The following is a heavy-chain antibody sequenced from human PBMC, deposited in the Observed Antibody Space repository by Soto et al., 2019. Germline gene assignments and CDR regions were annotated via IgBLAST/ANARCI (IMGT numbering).Heavy chain of an antibody. D-gene: IGHD1-26*01. CDR1: GFTFSSYA. CDR2: INGSGAHT. V-gene: IGHV3-23*01. J-gene: IGHJ4*02. CDR3: AIVSNSENYGDY. Sequence: EVQLLESGGDLVQPGGSLRLSCAASGFTFSSYAMTWVRQVPGMGLDWVSSINGSGAHTYYTDSVKGRFTISRDNSKSTLDLQMNSLRAEDTAIYYCAIVSNSENYGDYWGRGTLVTVSS.